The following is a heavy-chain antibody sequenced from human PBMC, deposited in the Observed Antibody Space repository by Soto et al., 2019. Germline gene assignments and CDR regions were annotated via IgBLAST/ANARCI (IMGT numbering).Heavy chain of an antibody. D-gene: IGHD2-8*01. CDR3: ARDRCTNGLCYAPSDY. V-gene: IGHV3-64*01. J-gene: IGHJ4*02. CDR2: ISSNGRST. Sequence: EVQLVESGGGLVQPGGSLRLSCATSGFTFSTYAMHWVRQAPGKGLEYVSAISSNGRSTYYANSVKGRFTISRDNSKNTLYLQMDSLRAEDMAVYYCARDRCTNGLCYAPSDYWGQGTLVTVSS. CDR1: GFTFSTYA.